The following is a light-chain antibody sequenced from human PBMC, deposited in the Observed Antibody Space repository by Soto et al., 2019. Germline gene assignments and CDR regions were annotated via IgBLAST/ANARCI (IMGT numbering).Light chain of an antibody. CDR1: QGIRNF. V-gene: IGKV1-27*01. J-gene: IGKJ3*01. CDR2: AAS. CDR3: QKYSSVPV. Sequence: DIQMTQSPTSLSASVGDRVTITCRASQGIRNFVAWYQQKPGKAPKLLIYAASTLQSGVPSRFSGSGSGTGFTLTIISLQPEDVATYSCQKYSSVPVFGPGTKVEIK.